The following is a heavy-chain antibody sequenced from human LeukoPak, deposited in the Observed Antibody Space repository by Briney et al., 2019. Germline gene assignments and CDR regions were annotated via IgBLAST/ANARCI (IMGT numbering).Heavy chain of an antibody. CDR3: ARVFDS. Sequence: PSETLTLTCTVSGGSVSTSDYYWGWIRQSPVKGLEWIGDVFYTGKTNYNPSLRGRATISIDTSKNQFSLKLTYVTAADSAVYYCARVFDSWGQGTLVTVSS. CDR1: GGSVSTSDYY. V-gene: IGHV4-39*07. CDR2: VFYTGKT. J-gene: IGHJ4*02.